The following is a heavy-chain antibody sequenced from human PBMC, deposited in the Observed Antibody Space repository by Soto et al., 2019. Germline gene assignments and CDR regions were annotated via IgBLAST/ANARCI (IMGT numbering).Heavy chain of an antibody. CDR3: ASHYDSGGYYYRGLDY. CDR2: IIPIFGTA. V-gene: IGHV1-69*12. D-gene: IGHD3-22*01. J-gene: IGHJ4*02. Sequence: QVQLVQSGAEVKKPGSSVKVSCKASGGTFNSYAISWVRQAPGQGLEWMGGIIPIFGTADYAQKFQGRVTIPAVESTSTAYTELSSLRSEDTAVYYCASHYDSGGYYYRGLDYWGQGTLVTVSS. CDR1: GGTFNSYA.